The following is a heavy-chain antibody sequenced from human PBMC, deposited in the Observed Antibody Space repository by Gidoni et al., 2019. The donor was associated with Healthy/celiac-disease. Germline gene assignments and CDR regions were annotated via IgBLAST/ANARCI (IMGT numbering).Heavy chain of an antibody. D-gene: IGHD5-18*01. V-gene: IGHV3-9*01. J-gene: IGHJ4*02. CDR1: GFTFDDYA. CDR3: AKDILADATAVPDY. Sequence: EVQLVESGGGLVQPGRSLRLSCAASGFTFDDYAMHWVRQAPGKGLEWVSGISWNSGSIGYADSVKGRFTISRDNAKNSLYLQMNSLRAEDTALYYCAKDILADATAVPDYWGQGTLVTVSS. CDR2: ISWNSGSI.